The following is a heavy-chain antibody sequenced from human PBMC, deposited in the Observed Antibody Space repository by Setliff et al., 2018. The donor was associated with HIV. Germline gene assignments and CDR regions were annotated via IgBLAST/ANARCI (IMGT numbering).Heavy chain of an antibody. V-gene: IGHV4-59*12. D-gene: IGHD3-9*01. J-gene: IGHJ6*03. CDR3: ARGVRGYGEIRYFFYYYYMDV. CDR1: GGSISSYY. CDR2: IYYSGST. Sequence: SETLSLTCTVSGGSISSYYWSWIRQPPGKGLEWIGYIYYSGSTNYNPSLKSRVTISVDTSKNQFSLKLSSVTAADTAVYYCARGVRGYGEIRYFFYYYYMDVWGKGTKVTVSS.